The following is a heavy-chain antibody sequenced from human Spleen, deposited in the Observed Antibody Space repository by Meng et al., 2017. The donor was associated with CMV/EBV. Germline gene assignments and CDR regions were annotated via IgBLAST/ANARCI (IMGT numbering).Heavy chain of an antibody. V-gene: IGHV4-34*01. Sequence: SFSGHYWSWIRQPPGKGLEWIGEINHSGSSNYNPSLKSRITISVDTSKNHFSLKLSSVTAADTAVYYCARGVYCGGDCYLYWYFDLWGRGTLVTVSS. D-gene: IGHD2-21*01. J-gene: IGHJ2*01. CDR2: INHSGSS. CDR1: SFSGHY. CDR3: ARGVYCGGDCYLYWYFDL.